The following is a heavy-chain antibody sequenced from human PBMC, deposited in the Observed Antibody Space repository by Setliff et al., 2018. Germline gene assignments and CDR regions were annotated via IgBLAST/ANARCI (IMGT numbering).Heavy chain of an antibody. V-gene: IGHV3-21*01. Sequence: GSLRLSCVVSGFTFSSRWMNWVRRAPGKGLEWVSSISGSSSNFIYYADSVKGRFTISRDNAKNPLFLQMDNLRAEDTAQYFCARDSSHFIRVLDSWGQGTLVTVSS. D-gene: IGHD3-10*01. CDR3: ARDSSHFIRVLDS. CDR2: ISGSSSNFI. J-gene: IGHJ4*02. CDR1: GFTFSSRW.